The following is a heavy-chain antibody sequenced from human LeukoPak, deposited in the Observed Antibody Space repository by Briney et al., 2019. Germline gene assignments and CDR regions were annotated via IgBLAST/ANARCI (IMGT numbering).Heavy chain of an antibody. V-gene: IGHV3-30*03. CDR3: VRGGATLPFDY. Sequence: GKSLRLSCVASGFTFSNYGMHWVRQAPGKGLEWVAVILHDGSETYYIDSVKGRFTISRDSSKNTLYLQMNSLKIEDTAVYYCVRGGATLPFDYWGQGTLATVFS. D-gene: IGHD2-15*01. J-gene: IGHJ4*02. CDR1: GFTFSNYG. CDR2: ILHDGSET.